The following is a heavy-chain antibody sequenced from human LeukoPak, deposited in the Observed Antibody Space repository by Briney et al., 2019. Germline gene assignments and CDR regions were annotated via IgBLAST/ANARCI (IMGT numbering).Heavy chain of an antibody. D-gene: IGHD3-10*01. J-gene: IGHJ4*02. CDR3: ARVTGAGFDY. CDR2: INHSGST. CDR1: GGSSSGYY. V-gene: IGHV4-34*01. Sequence: SETLSLTCAVYGGSSSGYYWSWIRQPPGKGLEWIGEINHSGSTNYNPSLKSRVTISVDTSKNQLSLKLSSVTAADTAVYYCARVTGAGFDYWGQGTLVTVSS.